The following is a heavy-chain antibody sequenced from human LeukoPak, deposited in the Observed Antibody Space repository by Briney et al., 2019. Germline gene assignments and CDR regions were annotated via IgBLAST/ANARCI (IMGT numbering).Heavy chain of an antibody. CDR2: ISSSSSYI. CDR3: ATYQQLVDY. J-gene: IGHJ4*02. D-gene: IGHD6-13*01. CDR1: GFTFSSYE. Sequence: AGGSLRLSCAASGFTFSSYEMNWVRQAPGKGLEWVSSISSSSSYIYYADSVKGRFTISRDNAKNSLYLQMNSLRAEDTAVYYCATYQQLVDYWGQGTLVTVSS. V-gene: IGHV3-21*01.